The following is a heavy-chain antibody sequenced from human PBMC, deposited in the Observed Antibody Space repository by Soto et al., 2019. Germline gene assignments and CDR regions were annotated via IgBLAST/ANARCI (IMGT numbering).Heavy chain of an antibody. CDR2: IRSKVNSYAT. D-gene: IGHD1-26*01. V-gene: IGHV3-73*01. Sequence: GGSLRLSCAASGFSFSDSAMHWVRQASGKGPEWVGRIRSKVNSYATLYATSVQGRFTISRDDSRNTAYLQMNSLKSEDTAVYYCTTYSGNYRADFAYWGQGT. CDR3: TTYSGNYRADFAY. CDR1: GFSFSDSA. J-gene: IGHJ4*02.